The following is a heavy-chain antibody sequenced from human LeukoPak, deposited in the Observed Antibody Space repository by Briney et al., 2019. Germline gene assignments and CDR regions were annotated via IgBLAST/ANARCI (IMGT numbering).Heavy chain of an antibody. CDR1: GGSISNLDYY. D-gene: IGHD2-2*01. CDR2: IETSGGT. Sequence: SETLSLTCTVSGGSISNLDYYWTWIRQPAGKRLEWIGRIETSGGTNYNPSLKSRVTMSVDKSKNQISLKLSSVTAADAAVYYCARSNPDLVPAAMVYYYYYYGMDVWGQGTTVTVSS. J-gene: IGHJ6*02. V-gene: IGHV4-4*07. CDR3: ARSNPDLVPAAMVYYYYYYGMDV.